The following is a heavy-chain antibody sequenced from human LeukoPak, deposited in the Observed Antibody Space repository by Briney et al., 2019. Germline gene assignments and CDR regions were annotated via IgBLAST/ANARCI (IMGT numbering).Heavy chain of an antibody. J-gene: IGHJ4*02. D-gene: IGHD1-26*01. Sequence: GTSVKVSCKASGFTFTSSAMQWVRQARGQRLEWIGWIVVGSGNTNYAQKFQERVTITRDMSTSTAYMELSSLRSEDTAVYYCARDLLSGSYLLDYWGQGTLVTVSS. CDR2: IVVGSGNT. CDR1: GFTFTSSA. V-gene: IGHV1-58*02. CDR3: ARDLLSGSYLLDY.